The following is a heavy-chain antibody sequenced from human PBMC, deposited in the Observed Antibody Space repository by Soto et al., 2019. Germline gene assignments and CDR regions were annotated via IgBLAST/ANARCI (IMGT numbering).Heavy chain of an antibody. CDR3: ARGGDPDY. Sequence: EVQLVESGGGLVQPGGSLRLSCVASGFTFDYYWMHWVRQAPGEGLMWVSRLQTHGSHPDYADSVKGRFTISRDNAKNTLYLQMNNLRAEDTAVYYCARGGDPDYWGQGTLVTVSS. D-gene: IGHD2-21*02. CDR1: GFTFDYYW. J-gene: IGHJ4*02. V-gene: IGHV3-74*01. CDR2: LQTHGSHP.